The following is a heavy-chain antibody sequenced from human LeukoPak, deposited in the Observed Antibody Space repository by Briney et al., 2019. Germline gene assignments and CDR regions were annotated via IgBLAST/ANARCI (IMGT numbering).Heavy chain of an antibody. CDR3: ANYGDQNPFDY. V-gene: IGHV3-23*01. J-gene: IGHJ4*02. CDR2: IGGSNGIT. CDR1: RFTFNSYA. D-gene: IGHD4-17*01. Sequence: GGSLRLSCAASRFTFNSYAMSWVRQAPGKGLEWVSVIGGSNGITFYVGSVKGRFTISRDNSKDTLYLQMNSLRAEDTAVYYCANYGDQNPFDYWGQGTLVTVSS.